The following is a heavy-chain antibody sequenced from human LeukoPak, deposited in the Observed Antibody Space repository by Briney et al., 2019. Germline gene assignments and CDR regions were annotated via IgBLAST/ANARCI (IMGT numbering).Heavy chain of an antibody. Sequence: GESLKISCKGPGYNFTKYWIGWVRQMPGKGLEWMGIIYPGDSDIRYSPSFEGQVTISADKSVSTAYLQWSSLMASDTAIYYCARQEDINWYSFLVWFDYWGQGTLVTVSS. CDR1: GYNFTKYW. CDR2: IYPGDSDI. D-gene: IGHD3-3*01. CDR3: ARQEDINWYSFLVWFDY. V-gene: IGHV5-51*01. J-gene: IGHJ4*02.